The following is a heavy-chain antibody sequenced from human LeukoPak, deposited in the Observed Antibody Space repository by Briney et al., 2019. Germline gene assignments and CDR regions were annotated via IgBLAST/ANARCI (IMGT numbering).Heavy chain of an antibody. CDR2: INHSGST. J-gene: IGHJ6*03. D-gene: IGHD2-8*02. Sequence: SETLSLTCAVYGGSFSGYYWSWIRHPPGKGLEWIGEINHSGSTNYNPSLKSRVAISVDTSKNQFSLKLISVTAADTAVYYCARHSSKYWRNYMDVWGKGTTVTISS. CDR1: GGSFSGYY. CDR3: ARHSSKYWRNYMDV. V-gene: IGHV4-34*01.